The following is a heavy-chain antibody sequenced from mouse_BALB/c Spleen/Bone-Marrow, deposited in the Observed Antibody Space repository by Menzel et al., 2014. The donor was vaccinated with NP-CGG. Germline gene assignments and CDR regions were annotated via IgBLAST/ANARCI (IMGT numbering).Heavy chain of an antibody. V-gene: IGHV2-9*02. J-gene: IGHJ4*01. Sequence: VHLVESGPGLVAPSQSLSITCTVSGFSLTSYGVHWVRQPPGKGLEWLGVIWAGGITNYNSTLMSRLSINKDDSKSKVFLKMNSLQTDDTAMYYCARGGYYKYDEDAMDYWGQGTSVTVFS. CDR3: ARGGYYKYDEDAMDY. CDR1: GFSLTSYG. CDR2: IWAGGIT. D-gene: IGHD2-14*01.